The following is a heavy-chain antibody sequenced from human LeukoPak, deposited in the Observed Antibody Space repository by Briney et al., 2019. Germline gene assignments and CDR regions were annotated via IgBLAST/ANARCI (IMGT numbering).Heavy chain of an antibody. CDR3: ARDGIAAAGWAFDI. CDR1: GFTFSSYW. J-gene: IGHJ3*02. V-gene: IGHV3-74*01. CDR2: INSDGSST. D-gene: IGHD6-13*01. Sequence: GGSLRLSCAASGFTFSSYWMYWVRQAPGKGLVWVSRINSDGSSTRYADSVKGRFTISRDNAKNTLYLQMNSLRAEDTAVYYCARDGIAAAGWAFDIWGQGTMVTVSS.